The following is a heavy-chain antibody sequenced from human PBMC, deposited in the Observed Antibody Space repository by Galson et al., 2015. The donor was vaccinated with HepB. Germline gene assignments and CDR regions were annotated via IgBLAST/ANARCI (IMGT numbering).Heavy chain of an antibody. CDR1: GGTFSSYA. Sequence: SVKVSCKASGGTFSSYAISWVRQAPGQGLEWMGGIIPIFGTANYAQKFQGRVTITADKSTSTAYMELSSLRSEDTAVYYCARLPAPDDIAVAVNWGQGTLVTVSS. J-gene: IGHJ4*02. CDR3: ARLPAPDDIAVAVN. D-gene: IGHD6-19*01. V-gene: IGHV1-69*06. CDR2: IIPIFGTA.